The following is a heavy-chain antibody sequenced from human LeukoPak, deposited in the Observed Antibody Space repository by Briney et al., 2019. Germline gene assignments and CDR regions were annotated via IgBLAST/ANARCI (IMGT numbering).Heavy chain of an antibody. CDR1: GYTFTGYY. D-gene: IGHD3-10*01. V-gene: IGHV1-2*02. CDR3: ARPSLPFGELLLWFDP. J-gene: IGHJ5*02. CDR2: TNPNSGGT. Sequence: ASVKVSCKASGYTFTGYYTHWVRQAPGQGLEWMGSTNPNSGGTNYAQKFQGRVTMTRDTSISTAYMELSRLRSDDTAVYYCARPSLPFGELLLWFDPWGQGTLVTVSS.